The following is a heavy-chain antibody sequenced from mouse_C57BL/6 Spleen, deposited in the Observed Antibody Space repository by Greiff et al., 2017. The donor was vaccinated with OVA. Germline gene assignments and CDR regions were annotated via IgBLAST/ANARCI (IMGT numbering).Heavy chain of an antibody. V-gene: IGHV1-9*01. CDR1: GYTFTGYW. Sequence: QVQLQQSGAELMKPGASVKLSCKATGYTFTGYWIEWIGEILPGSGSTNYNEKFKGKATFTADTSSNTAYMQLSSLTTEDSAIYYCARLLRSYFDYWGQGTTLTVSS. CDR3: ARLLRSYFDY. CDR2: ILPGSGST. J-gene: IGHJ2*01. D-gene: IGHD1-1*01.